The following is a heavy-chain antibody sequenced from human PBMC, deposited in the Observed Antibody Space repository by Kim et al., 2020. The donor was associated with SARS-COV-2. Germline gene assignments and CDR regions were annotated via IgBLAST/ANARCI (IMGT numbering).Heavy chain of an antibody. Sequence: GGSLRLSCAASGFTFSSYAMSWVRQAPGKGLEWVSAISGSGGSTYYADSVKGRFTISRGNSKNTLYLQMNSLRAEDTAVYYCAKDPYYDFWSGYYFGYWGQGTLVTVSS. V-gene: IGHV3-23*01. CDR2: ISGSGGST. D-gene: IGHD3-3*01. CDR1: GFTFSSYA. CDR3: AKDPYYDFWSGYYFGY. J-gene: IGHJ4*02.